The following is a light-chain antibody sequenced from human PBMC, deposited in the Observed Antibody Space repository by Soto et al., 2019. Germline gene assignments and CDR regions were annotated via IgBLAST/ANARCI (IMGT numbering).Light chain of an antibody. CDR1: SGRIASNY. Sequence: NFMLTQPHSVSESPGKTVTISCTRSSGRIASNYVQWYQQRSGSAPTTVIYEDNQRPSGVPDRFSGSIDRSSNSASLTISGLKTEDEADYYCQSYDSRNVVFGGGTKLTVL. CDR3: QSYDSRNVV. CDR2: EDN. V-gene: IGLV6-57*04. J-gene: IGLJ3*02.